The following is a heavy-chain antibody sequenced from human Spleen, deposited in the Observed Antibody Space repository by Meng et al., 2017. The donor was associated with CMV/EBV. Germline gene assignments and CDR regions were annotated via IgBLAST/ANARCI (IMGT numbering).Heavy chain of an antibody. Sequence: ASVKVSCKASGYTFTGYYMHWVRQAPGQGLEWMGWINPNSGGTNYAQKFQGSVTMTRDTSTSTAYMEVSRLTSDDTAVYFCAKEFLPRGYYSSSVDYWGQGTLVTVSS. J-gene: IGHJ4*02. D-gene: IGHD6-6*01. CDR3: AKEFLPRGYYSSSVDY. CDR2: INPNSGGT. CDR1: GYTFTGYY. V-gene: IGHV1-2*02.